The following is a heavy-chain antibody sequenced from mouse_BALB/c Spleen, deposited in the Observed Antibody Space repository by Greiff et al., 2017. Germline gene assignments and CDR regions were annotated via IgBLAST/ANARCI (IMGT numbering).Heavy chain of an antibody. D-gene: IGHD2-1*01. CDR3: ARSNGNYVDAMDY. CDR1: GYSFTSYW. J-gene: IGHJ4*01. CDR2: IDPSDSET. V-gene: IGHV1S126*01. Sequence: VQLQQSGPQLVRPGASVKISCKASGYSFTSYWMHWVKQRPGQGLEWIGMIDPSDSETRLNQKFKDKATLTVDKSSSTAYMQLSSPTSEDSAVYYCARSNGNYVDAMDYWGQGTSVTVSS.